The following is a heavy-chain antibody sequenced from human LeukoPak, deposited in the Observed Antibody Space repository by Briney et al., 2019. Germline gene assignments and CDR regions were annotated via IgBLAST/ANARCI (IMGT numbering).Heavy chain of an antibody. CDR2: IRYDGSNK. CDR1: GFTSSSYG. Sequence: SGGSLRLSCAASGFTSSSYGMHWVRQAPGKGLEWVAFIRYDGSNKYYADSVKGRFTISRDNSKNTLYLQMNSLRAEDTAVYYCAKDVLGQYQLLYSNYYYYMDVWGKGTTVTVSS. J-gene: IGHJ6*03. V-gene: IGHV3-30*02. D-gene: IGHD2-2*02. CDR3: AKDVLGQYQLLYSNYYYYMDV.